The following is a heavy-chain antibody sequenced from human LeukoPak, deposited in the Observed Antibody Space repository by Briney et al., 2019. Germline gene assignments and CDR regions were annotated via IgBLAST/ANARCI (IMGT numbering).Heavy chain of an antibody. CDR1: GYTFTSYY. V-gene: IGHV1-46*03. D-gene: IGHD6-6*01. CDR3: ASPSSSSPGAFDY. CDR2: INPSGGST. Sequence: ASVKVSCKASGYTFTSYYMHWVPHAPAQGLEWMGIINPSGGSTSYAQKFQGRVTMTRDTSTSTVYMELSSLRSEDTAVYYCASPSSSSPGAFDYWGQGTLVTVSS. J-gene: IGHJ4*02.